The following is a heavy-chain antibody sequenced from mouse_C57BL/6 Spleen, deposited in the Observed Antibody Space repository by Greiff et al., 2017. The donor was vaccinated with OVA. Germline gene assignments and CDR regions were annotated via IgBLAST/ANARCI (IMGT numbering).Heavy chain of an antibody. Sequence: EVMLVESEGGLVQPGSSMKLSCTASGFTFSDYYMAWVRQVPEKGLEWVANINYDGSSTYYLDSLKSRFIISRDNAKNILYLQMSSLKSEDTATYYCARDYYDSSYERYFDVWGTGTTVTVSS. CDR1: GFTFSDYY. CDR3: ARDYYDSSYERYFDV. D-gene: IGHD1-1*01. V-gene: IGHV5-16*01. CDR2: INYDGSST. J-gene: IGHJ1*03.